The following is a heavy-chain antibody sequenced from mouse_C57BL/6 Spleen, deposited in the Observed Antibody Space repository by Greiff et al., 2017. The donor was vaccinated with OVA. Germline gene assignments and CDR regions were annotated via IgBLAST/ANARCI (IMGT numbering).Heavy chain of an antibody. J-gene: IGHJ3*01. D-gene: IGHD2-1*01. CDR1: GYTFTSYW. CDR2: IHPNSGST. V-gene: IGHV1-64*01. Sequence: QVHVKQPGAELVKPGASVKLSCKASGYTFTSYWMHWVKQRPGQGLEWIGMIHPNSGSTNYNEKFKSKATLTVDKSSSTAYMQLSSLTSEDSAVYYCARWGNYEGFAYWGQGTLVTVSA. CDR3: ARWGNYEGFAY.